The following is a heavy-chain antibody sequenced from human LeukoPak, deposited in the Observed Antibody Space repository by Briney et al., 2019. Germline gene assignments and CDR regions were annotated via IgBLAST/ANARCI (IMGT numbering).Heavy chain of an antibody. Sequence: PGGSLRLSCAASGFTVSRNHMSWVRQAPGKGLEWVSTISSTSSYIYSADSLKGRFTISRDNAKNSLYLQMSTLRAEDTAVYYCARGQLWQTGWFDPWGQGTLVTVSS. CDR3: ARGQLWQTGWFDP. CDR1: GFTVSRNH. CDR2: ISSTSSYI. V-gene: IGHV3-21*01. J-gene: IGHJ5*02. D-gene: IGHD5-18*01.